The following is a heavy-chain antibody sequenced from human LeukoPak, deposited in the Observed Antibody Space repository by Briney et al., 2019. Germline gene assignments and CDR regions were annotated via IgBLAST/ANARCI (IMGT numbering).Heavy chain of an antibody. CDR1: GYXLTNYW. V-gene: IGHV5-10-1*01. Sequence: PGASLQISCNGSGYXLTNYWISWVRQMPGKGREWTGRIDPSDSYTNYSPSFQGHVTISADKSISTAYLQWSSLKASDTAMYYCTRLMRRGGLNHWYSDLWGRGTLVTVSS. D-gene: IGHD3-16*01. CDR3: TRLMRRGGLNHWYSDL. CDR2: IDPSDSYT. J-gene: IGHJ2*01.